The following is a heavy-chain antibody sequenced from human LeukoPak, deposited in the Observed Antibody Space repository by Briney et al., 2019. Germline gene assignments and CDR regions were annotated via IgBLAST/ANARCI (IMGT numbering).Heavy chain of an antibody. CDR2: IYYRGST. Sequence: PSETLSLTCTVSGGSISSSSYYWGWIRQPPGKGLEWIGRIYYRGSTYYNPSLKSRVTISVDTSKNQFSLKLSSVTAADTAVYYCARSTFSYYYDSSGYYHGPFDYWGQGTLVTVSS. CDR3: ARSTFSYYYDSSGYYHGPFDY. CDR1: GGSISSSSYY. D-gene: IGHD3-22*01. J-gene: IGHJ4*02. V-gene: IGHV4-39*01.